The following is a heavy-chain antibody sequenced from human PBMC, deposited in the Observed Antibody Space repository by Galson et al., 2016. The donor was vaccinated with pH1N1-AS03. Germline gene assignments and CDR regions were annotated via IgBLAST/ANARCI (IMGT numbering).Heavy chain of an antibody. Sequence: SLRLSCAVSGFTFSNYAMTWVRQAPGKGLEWVSVIGGGGDYTDYADSVKGRFTISRDNSKDTLYLQMNSLRAEDSAVYFCARKYSGFDYWGQGTLITVSS. CDR3: ARKYSGFDY. V-gene: IGHV3-23*01. J-gene: IGHJ4*02. CDR2: IGGGGDYT. CDR1: GFTFSNYA. D-gene: IGHD5-12*01.